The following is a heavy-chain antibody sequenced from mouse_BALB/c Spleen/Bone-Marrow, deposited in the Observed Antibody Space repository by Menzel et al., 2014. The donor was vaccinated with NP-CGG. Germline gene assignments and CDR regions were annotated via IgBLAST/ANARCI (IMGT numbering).Heavy chain of an antibody. V-gene: IGHV14-1*02. CDR2: IDPENGNT. CDR3: TRTYSFDY. J-gene: IGHJ2*01. CDR1: GFNIKDYY. Sequence: VQLQQSGAELVRPGALVKLSCKASGFNIKDYYMHWVKQRPEQGLEWIGWIDPENGNTIYDPKFQGKASITADTSSNTAYLQLSSLTSEDTAVYYCTRTYSFDYWGQGTTLPVSS.